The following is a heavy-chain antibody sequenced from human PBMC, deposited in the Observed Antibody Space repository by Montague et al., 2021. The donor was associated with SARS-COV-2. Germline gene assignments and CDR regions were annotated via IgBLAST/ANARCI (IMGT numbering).Heavy chain of an antibody. CDR3: GRWYYGSGSYHH. CDR1: GYPISSGYY. CDR2: IYHSGGT. D-gene: IGHD3-10*01. Sequence: SETLSLTCAVSGYPISSGYYCCWIRQPPGKGLWWSGNIYHSGGTYYNPSLKSRVTVSVDTSKNQFSLRLSSVTAADTAVYYCGRWYYGSGSYHHWGQGTLVTVSS. J-gene: IGHJ5*02. V-gene: IGHV4-38-2*01.